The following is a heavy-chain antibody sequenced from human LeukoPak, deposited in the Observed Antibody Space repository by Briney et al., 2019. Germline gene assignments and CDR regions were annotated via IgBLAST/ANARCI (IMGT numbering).Heavy chain of an antibody. CDR2: IIPILGIA. V-gene: IGHV1-69*04. J-gene: IGHJ4*02. CDR1: GGIFSSYA. Sequence: SVKVSCKCSGGIFSSYAISWVRQAPAQGLEWMGRIIPILGIANYGQKFQGRVTITADKSTSTAYMELSSLRSEDTAVYYCAYDQRPRDSSGWAQGCYWGQGTLVTVSS. D-gene: IGHD6-19*01. CDR3: AYDQRPRDSSGWAQGCY.